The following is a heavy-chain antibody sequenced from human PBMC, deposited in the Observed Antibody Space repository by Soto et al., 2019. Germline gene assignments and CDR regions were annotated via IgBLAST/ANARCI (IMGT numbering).Heavy chain of an antibody. Sequence: GGSLRLSCAASGFTFSSYAMHWVRQAPGKGLEWVAVISYDGSNKYYADSVKGRFTISRDNSKNTLYLQMNSLRAEDTAVYYCARGLTRNYDFYYVMDVWGQGTTVTVSS. CDR2: ISYDGSNK. V-gene: IGHV3-30-3*01. CDR1: GFTFSSYA. CDR3: ARGLTRNYDFYYVMDV. J-gene: IGHJ6*02.